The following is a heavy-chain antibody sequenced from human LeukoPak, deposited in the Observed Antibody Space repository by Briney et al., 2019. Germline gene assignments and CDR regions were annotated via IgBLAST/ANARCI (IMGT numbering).Heavy chain of an antibody. CDR2: IYYSGST. Sequence: SETLSLTCTVSGGSISSYYWSWIRQPPGKGLEWIGYIYYSGSTNYNPSLKSRVTISVDTSKNQFSLKLSSVTAADTAVYYCARVSSGYYQNYYMDVWGKGTTVTVSS. D-gene: IGHD3-22*01. CDR1: GGSISSYY. V-gene: IGHV4-59*01. CDR3: ARVSSGYYQNYYMDV. J-gene: IGHJ6*03.